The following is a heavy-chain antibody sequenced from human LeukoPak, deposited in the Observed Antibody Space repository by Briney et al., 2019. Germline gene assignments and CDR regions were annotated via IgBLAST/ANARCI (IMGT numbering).Heavy chain of an antibody. J-gene: IGHJ4*02. CDR1: GGSISSSSYY. CDR3: ASISGYLSWLDY. Sequence: SETLSLTCTVSGGSISSSSYYWGWIRQPPGKGLEWIGSIYYSGSTYYNPSLKSRVTISVDTSKNQFSLKLSSVTAADTAVYYCASISGYLSWLDYWGQGTLVTVSS. CDR2: IYYSGST. D-gene: IGHD3-22*01. V-gene: IGHV4-39*01.